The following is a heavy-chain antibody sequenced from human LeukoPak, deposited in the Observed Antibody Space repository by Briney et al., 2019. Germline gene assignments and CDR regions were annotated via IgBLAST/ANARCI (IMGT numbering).Heavy chain of an antibody. CDR3: ARDRGYSSGWFDAFDI. D-gene: IGHD6-19*01. Sequence: GASVKVSCKASGYTFTSYAMHWVRQAPGQRLEWMGWINAGNGNTKYSQKFQGRVTITRDTSASTAYMELSSLRSEDTAVYYCARDRGYSSGWFDAFDIWGQGTMVTVSS. CDR2: INAGNGNT. CDR1: GYTFTSYA. V-gene: IGHV1-3*01. J-gene: IGHJ3*02.